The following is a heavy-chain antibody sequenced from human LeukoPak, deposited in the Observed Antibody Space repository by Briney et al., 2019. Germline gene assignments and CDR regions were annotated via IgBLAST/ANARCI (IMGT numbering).Heavy chain of an antibody. J-gene: IGHJ6*02. Sequence: GGSLRLSCAASGFTFSRYWMTWVRQAPGKGLKWVASIKGDGSTKFYVDSLKGRFTISRDNAKNSLYLQMNSLRGEDTALYYCARWVITPYYGMDVWGQGTTVTVSS. CDR2: IKGDGSTK. V-gene: IGHV3-7*05. CDR3: ARWVITPYYGMDV. CDR1: GFTFSRYW. D-gene: IGHD3-16*01.